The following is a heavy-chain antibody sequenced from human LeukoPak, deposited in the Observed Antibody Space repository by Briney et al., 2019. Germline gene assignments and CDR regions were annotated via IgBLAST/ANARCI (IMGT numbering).Heavy chain of an antibody. J-gene: IGHJ3*02. CDR3: ARPTTVTIVEAFDI. CDR1: GFNFSTYW. V-gene: IGHV3-7*04. CDR2: IKQDGTEK. Sequence: GGSLRLSCAAAGFNFSTYWMTWVRQAPGKGLEWVANIKQDGTEKYYVDSVEGRFTISRDNAKNSLYLQMNSLRAVDTAVYFCARPTTVTIVEAFDIWGLGTMVTVSS. D-gene: IGHD4-17*01.